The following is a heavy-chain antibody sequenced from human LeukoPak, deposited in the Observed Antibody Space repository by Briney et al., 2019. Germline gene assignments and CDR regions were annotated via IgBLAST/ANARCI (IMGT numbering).Heavy chain of an antibody. V-gene: IGHV3-53*01. CDR2: IYSGGST. D-gene: IGHD3-10*01. Sequence: GGSLRLSCAASGFTFSAYAMAWVRQAPGKGLEWVSVIYSGGSTYYADSVKGRFTISRDNSKNTLYLQMNSLRAEDTAVYYCAAKTVNMVRGVMSWGQGTLVTVSS. CDR3: AAKTVNMVRGVMS. J-gene: IGHJ4*02. CDR1: GFTFSAYA.